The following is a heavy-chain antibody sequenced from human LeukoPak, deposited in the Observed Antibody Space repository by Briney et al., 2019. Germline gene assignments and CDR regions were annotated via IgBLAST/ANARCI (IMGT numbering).Heavy chain of an antibody. CDR1: GFTFSIYA. V-gene: IGHV3-23*01. J-gene: IGHJ4*02. Sequence: GGSLRLSCAASGFTFSIYAMSWVRQAPRKGLEWISTISGSDDSTYYADSVKGRFTISRDNSKSTLNLQMNSLTAEDTAVYYCAKPPSYWGQGTLVTVSS. CDR2: ISGSDDST. CDR3: AKPPSY.